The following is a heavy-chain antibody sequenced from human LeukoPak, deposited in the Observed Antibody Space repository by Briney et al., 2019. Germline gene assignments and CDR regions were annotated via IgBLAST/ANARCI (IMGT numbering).Heavy chain of an antibody. J-gene: IGHJ4*02. Sequence: QTGGSLRLSCAASGFTFRSYGMHWVRQAPGKGLEWVAFIRYDGSNKYYADSVKGRFTISRDNSKNTLYLQMNSLRAEDTATYYCTKGFIRWELLTWADSWGQGTLVTVSS. D-gene: IGHD1-26*01. CDR1: GFTFRSYG. CDR3: TKGFIRWELLTWADS. CDR2: IRYDGSNK. V-gene: IGHV3-30*02.